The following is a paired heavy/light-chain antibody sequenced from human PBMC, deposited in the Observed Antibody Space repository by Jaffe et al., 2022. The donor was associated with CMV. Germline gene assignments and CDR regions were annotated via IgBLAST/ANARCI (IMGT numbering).Light chain of an antibody. CDR2: AAS. J-gene: IGKJ1*01. V-gene: IGKV1-6*01. CDR3: LQDYSLWT. CDR1: QGIGND. Sequence: AIQMTQSPSSLSASVGDRVTITCRASQGIGNDLGWYQQKPGKAPKLLIYAASSLQGGVPSRFSGSGSGTDFTLTISSLQPEDSATYYCLQDYSLWTFGQGTKVEIK.
Heavy chain of an antibody. J-gene: IGHJ4*02. D-gene: IGHD2-15*01. Sequence: QLQLQESGPGLVKPSETLSLTCTVSGGSISSSSYYWGWIRQPPGKGLEWIGSIYYYGSAYYNPSLKSRVTISVDTSKTQFSLKLSSVTAADTAVYYCARLTYCSVGICSSEHIDYWGQGTLVTVSS. CDR1: GGSISSSSYY. CDR2: IYYYGSA. V-gene: IGHV4-39*01. CDR3: ARLTYCSVGICSSEHIDY.